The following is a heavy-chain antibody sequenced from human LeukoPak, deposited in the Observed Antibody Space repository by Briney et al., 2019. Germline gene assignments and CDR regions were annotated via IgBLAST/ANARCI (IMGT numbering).Heavy chain of an antibody. D-gene: IGHD3-22*01. CDR2: IKQDGSEK. CDR3: ARGPGSSGYYRFDY. V-gene: IGHV3-7*01. J-gene: IGHJ4*02. Sequence: GGSLRLSCAASGFTFSSYWMSWVRQAPGKGLEWVANIKQDGSEKYYVDSVKGRFTISRDNAKNSLYLQMNSLRAEDTAVYYCARGPGSSGYYRFDYWGQGTLVTVSS. CDR1: GFTFSSYW.